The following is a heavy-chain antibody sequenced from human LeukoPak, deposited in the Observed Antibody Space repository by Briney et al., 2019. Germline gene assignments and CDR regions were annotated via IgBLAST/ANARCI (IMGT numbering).Heavy chain of an antibody. CDR3: AKGSAWPATPEEYFDY. V-gene: IGHV3-23*01. D-gene: IGHD6-19*01. CDR1: GFTFSSYA. Sequence: GGSLRLSCAASGFTFSSYAMSWVRQAPGKGLEWVSAISGSGGSTYYADSVKGRFTISRDNSKNTLYLQMNSLRAEDTAVYYCAKGSAWPATPEEYFDYWGQGTLVTVSS. J-gene: IGHJ4*02. CDR2: ISGSGGST.